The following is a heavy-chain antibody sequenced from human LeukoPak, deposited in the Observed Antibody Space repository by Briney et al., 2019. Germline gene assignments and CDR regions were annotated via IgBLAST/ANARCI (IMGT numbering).Heavy chain of an antibody. V-gene: IGHV1-2*02. CDR2: INPNSGGT. D-gene: IGHD5-12*01. J-gene: IGHJ4*02. CDR3: ARDVGYSGYDGGFDY. Sequence: ASVKVSCKASGYTFTGYYMHWVRQAPGQGLEWMGWINPNSGGTNYAQTFQGRVTMTRDTSISTAYMELSRLRSDDTAVYYCARDVGYSGYDGGFDYWGQGTLVTVSS. CDR1: GYTFTGYY.